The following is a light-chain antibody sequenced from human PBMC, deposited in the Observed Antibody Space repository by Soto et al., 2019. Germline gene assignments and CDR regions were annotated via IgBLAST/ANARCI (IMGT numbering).Light chain of an antibody. V-gene: IGKV1-17*03. Sequence: IQMTQSPSAMSASIGDRVTITCLASQGISNYLAWFQQKPGKVPKRLIYGASSLQSGVPSRFSGTGSGTEFTLTISSLQPDDFGTYYCQCYSSYPWTLGQGTKVDI. CDR3: QCYSSYPWT. CDR1: QGISNY. CDR2: GAS. J-gene: IGKJ1*01.